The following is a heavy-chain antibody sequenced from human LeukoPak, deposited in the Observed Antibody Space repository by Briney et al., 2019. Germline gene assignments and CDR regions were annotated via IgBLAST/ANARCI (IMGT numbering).Heavy chain of an antibody. CDR1: GFTFSSYA. D-gene: IGHD4-4*01. Sequence: PGGSLRLSCAASGFTFSSYAMHWVRQAPGKGLEWVAVISYDGSNKYYADSVKGRFTISRDNSKNTLYLQMNSLRAEDTAVYYCARDHSLHPWGQGTLVTVSS. J-gene: IGHJ5*02. V-gene: IGHV3-30-3*01. CDR3: ARDHSLHP. CDR2: ISYDGSNK.